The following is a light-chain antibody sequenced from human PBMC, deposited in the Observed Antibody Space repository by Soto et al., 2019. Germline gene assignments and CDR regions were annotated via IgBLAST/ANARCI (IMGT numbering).Light chain of an antibody. CDR1: QSIRTY. J-gene: IGKJ1*01. V-gene: IGKV1-39*01. Sequence: DIQMTQSPSSLSASVGDRVTITCRASQSIRTYLNWFQQRPGKAPKLLIYAASTLQGGVPSRFSGSGSWTDFTLTISSLQSEDFATYYCQQSFASLRTFGQGTTVEI. CDR3: QQSFASLRT. CDR2: AAS.